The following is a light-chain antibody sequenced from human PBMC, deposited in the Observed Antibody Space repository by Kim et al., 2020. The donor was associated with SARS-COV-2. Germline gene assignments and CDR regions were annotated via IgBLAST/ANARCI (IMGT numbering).Light chain of an antibody. J-gene: IGLJ2*01. Sequence: APGKTARITCGGNNIGCKSVHWYQQKPGQAPVLVIYYDSDRPSGIPERFSGSNSGNTATLTISRVEAGDEADYYCQVWDSSSDHVVFGGGTKLTVL. CDR2: YDS. CDR1: NIGCKS. V-gene: IGLV3-21*04. CDR3: QVWDSSSDHVV.